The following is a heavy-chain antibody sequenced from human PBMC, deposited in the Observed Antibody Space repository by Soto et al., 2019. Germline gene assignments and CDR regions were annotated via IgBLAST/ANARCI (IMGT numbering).Heavy chain of an antibody. V-gene: IGHV1-69*01. J-gene: IGHJ6*02. Sequence: QVQLVQSGAEVKKPGSSVKVSCKAPGGTFSSYAISWVRQAPGQGLEWMGGIIPIFGTANYAQKFQGRVTITADESTSTGYMELSSLRSEDTAVYYCARSKGGSSSLVIYYYYYYGMDVWGQGTTVTVSS. CDR1: GGTFSSYA. D-gene: IGHD2-15*01. CDR3: ARSKGGSSSLVIYYYYYYGMDV. CDR2: IIPIFGTA.